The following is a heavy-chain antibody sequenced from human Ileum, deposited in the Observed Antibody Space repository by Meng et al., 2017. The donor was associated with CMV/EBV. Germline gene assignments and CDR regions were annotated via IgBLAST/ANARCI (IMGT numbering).Heavy chain of an antibody. V-gene: IGHV3-7*04. CDR2: IDQDGNRK. J-gene: IGHJ4*02. CDR3: KRTPSY. CDR1: GFTFSDYW. Sequence: GGSLRLSCEASGFTFSDYWTTWVRQVPGKGLEWVANIDQDGNRKYYMGSLEGRVTISRDNARNTLYLQMDSLRAEDTAVYYCKRTPSYWGQGTLVTVSS. D-gene: IGHD2-15*01.